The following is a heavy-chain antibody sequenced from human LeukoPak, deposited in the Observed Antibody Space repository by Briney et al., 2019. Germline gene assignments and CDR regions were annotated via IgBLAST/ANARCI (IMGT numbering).Heavy chain of an antibody. CDR2: IYYSGST. V-gene: IGHV4-39*01. CDR1: GDSITTSSYY. Sequence: EPLSLTSTVSGDSITTSSYYWGWIRPPPGKGLEWIGNIYYSGSTYYNPSLKSRVTISVDTSKNQFSLWLSSVTAADTAVYYCARLETYDSTLDYWGQGTLVTVSS. D-gene: IGHD3-22*01. J-gene: IGHJ4*02. CDR3: ARLETYDSTLDY.